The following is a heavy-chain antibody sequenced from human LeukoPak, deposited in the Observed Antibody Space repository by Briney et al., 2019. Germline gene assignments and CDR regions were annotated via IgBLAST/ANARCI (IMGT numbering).Heavy chain of an antibody. CDR1: AFTFSTYA. CDR2: ISSSSNYI. D-gene: IGHD4-23*01. Sequence: PGGSLRLSCAASAFTFSTYAMSWVRQAPGKGLEWVSSISSSSNYIYYADSVKGRFTISRDNAKNSLYLQMNSLRAEDTAVYYCARVHGGNWYYFDYWGQGTLVTVSS. V-gene: IGHV3-21*01. CDR3: ARVHGGNWYYFDY. J-gene: IGHJ4*02.